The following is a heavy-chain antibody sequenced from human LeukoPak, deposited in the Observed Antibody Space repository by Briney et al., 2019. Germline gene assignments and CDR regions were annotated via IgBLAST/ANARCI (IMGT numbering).Heavy chain of an antibody. CDR3: ARAPTMVRGVYDY. V-gene: IGHV3-21*01. Sequence: GGSLRLSCAASGFTFSSYSMNWVRQAPGKGLEWVSSISSSSSYIYYADSVKGRLTISRDNAKNSLYLQMNSLRAEDTAVYYCARAPTMVRGVYDYWGQGTLVTVSS. CDR1: GFTFSSYS. D-gene: IGHD3-10*01. CDR2: ISSSSSYI. J-gene: IGHJ4*02.